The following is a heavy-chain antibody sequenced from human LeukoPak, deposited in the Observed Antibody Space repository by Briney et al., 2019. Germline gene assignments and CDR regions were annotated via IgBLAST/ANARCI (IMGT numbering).Heavy chain of an antibody. J-gene: IGHJ3*02. CDR2: IWYDGSKK. V-gene: IGHV3-33*06. D-gene: IGHD1-7*01. CDR1: GFTFSSYG. CDR3: AKARVVELDAFDI. Sequence: PGGSLRLPCAASGFTFSSYGIHWVRQAPGKGLEWVAVIWYDGSKKYYADSVKGRFTISRDNSKNTLYLQMNSLRAEDTAVYYCAKARVVELDAFDIWGQGTMVTVSS.